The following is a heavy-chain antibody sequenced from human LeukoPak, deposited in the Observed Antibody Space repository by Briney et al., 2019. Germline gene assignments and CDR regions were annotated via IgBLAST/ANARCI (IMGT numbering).Heavy chain of an antibody. CDR2: ISSSGSTK. D-gene: IGHD3-10*02. J-gene: IGHJ3*02. CDR3: ARDPPMSRNAFDI. Sequence: GGSLRLSCAASGFTFSDYYMSWIRQAPGKGLEWVSYISSSGSTKYYADSVKGRFTISRDNAKNSLYLQMNSLRAEDTAVYYCARDPPMSRNAFDIWGQGTMVTVSS. V-gene: IGHV3-11*01. CDR1: GFTFSDYY.